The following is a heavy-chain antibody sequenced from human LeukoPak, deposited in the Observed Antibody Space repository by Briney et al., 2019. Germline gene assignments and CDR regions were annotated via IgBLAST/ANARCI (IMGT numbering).Heavy chain of an antibody. D-gene: IGHD3-22*01. CDR2: ICGSGGST. CDR1: GFTFSSYA. V-gene: IGHV3-23*01. J-gene: IGHJ3*02. Sequence: GGSLRLSCAASGFTFSSYAMSWVRQAPGKGLEWVSAICGSGGSTYYADSVKGRFTISRDNSKNTLYLQMNSLRAEDTAVYYCANPSHDYDSSGYYEGLAFDIWGQGTMVTVSS. CDR3: ANPSHDYDSSGYYEGLAFDI.